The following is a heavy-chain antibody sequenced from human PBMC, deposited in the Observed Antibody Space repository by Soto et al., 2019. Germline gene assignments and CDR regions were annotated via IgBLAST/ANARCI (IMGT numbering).Heavy chain of an antibody. Sequence: EVQLLESGGGLVQPGGSLRLSCAASGFPFSSYAMSWVRQAPEKGLEWVAVISGSGGSTYYADSVKGRFTISRDNSKNTLYLQINSLRAEDTAVYYCAKGKRLTTSSVDYWGQGTLVPVSS. V-gene: IGHV3-23*01. CDR3: AKGKRLTTSSVDY. CDR2: ISGSGGST. D-gene: IGHD6-6*01. CDR1: GFPFSSYA. J-gene: IGHJ4*02.